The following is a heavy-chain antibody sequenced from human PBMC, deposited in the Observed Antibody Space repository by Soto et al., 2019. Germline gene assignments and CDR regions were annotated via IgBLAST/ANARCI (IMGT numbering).Heavy chain of an antibody. CDR2: ISYDGNDK. J-gene: IGHJ4*02. CDR1: GFTFRLYA. Sequence: GGSLRLSCAASGFTFRLYAMHWVRQAPGKGLEWVTLISYDGNDKYYTDSVKGRFTTSRDNSENTLYLQMDSLRAEDTAIYFCARGPNYYESSGYFAYWGQGTLVTVSS. CDR3: ARGPNYYESSGYFAY. D-gene: IGHD3-22*01. V-gene: IGHV3-30-3*01.